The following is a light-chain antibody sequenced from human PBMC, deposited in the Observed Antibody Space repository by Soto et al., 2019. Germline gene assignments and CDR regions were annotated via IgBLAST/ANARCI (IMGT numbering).Light chain of an antibody. CDR2: DAS. J-gene: IGKJ5*01. CDR3: QQRSNWPPIT. CDR1: QSISSRK. V-gene: IGKV3-11*01. Sequence: EIVLAQSPGTLSLPPGERGTLSCRASQSISSRKIAWFQQRPGQAPRLLIYDASNRATGIPARFSGSGSGTDFTLTISSLEPEDFAVYYCQQRSNWPPITFGQGTRLEIK.